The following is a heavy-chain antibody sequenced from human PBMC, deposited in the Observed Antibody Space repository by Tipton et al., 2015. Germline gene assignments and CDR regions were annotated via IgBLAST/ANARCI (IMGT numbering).Heavy chain of an antibody. CDR1: GFTFSSYA. V-gene: IGHV3-23*01. J-gene: IGHJ4*02. Sequence: GSLRLSCAASGFTFSSYAMSWVRQAPGKGLEWVSAISGYGGSGGSTFYADSVKGRFTISRDNSKNTLYLQMNSLRAEDTAVYYCATLDSRGYPWYWGQGTLVTVSS. D-gene: IGHD3-22*01. CDR2: ISGYGGSGGST. CDR3: ATLDSRGYPWY.